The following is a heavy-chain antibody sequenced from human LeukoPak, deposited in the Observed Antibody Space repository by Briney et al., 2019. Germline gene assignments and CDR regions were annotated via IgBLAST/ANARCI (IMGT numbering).Heavy chain of an antibody. CDR3: ARGDSSRWSSPVSNTHFYSTMDV. J-gene: IGHJ6*01. CDR2: IIPSCGTA. CDR1: GGTFSSYA. Sequence: SVKVSCKASGGTFSSYAMSWVRQAPGQGLEWMGGIIPSCGTANYAETFKGRVTITADEPTSTAYMELSNLRSENTAVYYCARGDSSRWSSPVSNTHFYSTMDVWGQGTTVTVSS. D-gene: IGHD6-13*01. V-gene: IGHV1-69*01.